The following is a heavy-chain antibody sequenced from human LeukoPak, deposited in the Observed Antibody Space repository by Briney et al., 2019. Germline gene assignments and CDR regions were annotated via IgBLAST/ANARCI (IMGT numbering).Heavy chain of an antibody. CDR1: GGSFSGYY. Sequence: SETLSLTCAVYGGSFSGYYWSWIRPPPGKGLEWIGEINHSGSTNYNPSLKSRVTISVDTSKNQFSLKLSSVTAADTAVYYCAREGSSGWYGIDYWGQGTLVTVSS. V-gene: IGHV4-34*01. D-gene: IGHD6-19*01. J-gene: IGHJ4*02. CDR3: AREGSSGWYGIDY. CDR2: INHSGST.